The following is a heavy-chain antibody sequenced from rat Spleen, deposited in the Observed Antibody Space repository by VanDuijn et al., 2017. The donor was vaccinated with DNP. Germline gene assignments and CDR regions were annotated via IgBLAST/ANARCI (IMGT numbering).Heavy chain of an antibody. J-gene: IGHJ2*01. CDR3: TTVTGDY. D-gene: IGHD1-12*01. Sequence: EVQLVESGGGLVQPGRSMKLSCAASGFTFSNYDMAWVRQAPKKGLEWVATISYDGSSTYYRDSVKGRFTISRDNAKSTLYLQMDSLRSEDTATYYCTTVTGDYWGQGVMVTVSS. V-gene: IGHV5-7*01. CDR2: ISYDGSST. CDR1: GFTFSNYD.